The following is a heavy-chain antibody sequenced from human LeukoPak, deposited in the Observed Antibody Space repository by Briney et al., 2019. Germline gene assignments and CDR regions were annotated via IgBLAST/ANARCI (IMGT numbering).Heavy chain of an antibody. CDR1: GFTFSSYA. CDR2: ISGSGGST. J-gene: IGHJ4*02. Sequence: PGGSLRLSCAASGFTFSSYAMSWVRQAPGKGLEWVSAISGSGGSTYYADSVKGRFTISRDNSKNTLYLQMNSLRAEDTAVYYCAKDQPFYYDSSGYMAPFDYWGQGTLVTVPS. CDR3: AKDQPFYYDSSGYMAPFDY. D-gene: IGHD3-22*01. V-gene: IGHV3-23*01.